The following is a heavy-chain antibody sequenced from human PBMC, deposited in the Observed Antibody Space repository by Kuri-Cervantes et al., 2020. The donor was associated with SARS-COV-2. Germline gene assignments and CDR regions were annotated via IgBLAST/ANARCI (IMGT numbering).Heavy chain of an antibody. CDR2: ISYDGSNK. CDR1: GFTFSSYG. V-gene: IGHV3-30*03. D-gene: IGHD3-3*01. Sequence: GESLKISCAASGFTFSSYGMHWVRQAPGKGLEWVAVISYDGSNKYYADSVKGRFTISRDNFKNTLYLQMNSLRAEDTAVYYCTRDPLDYDFWSGMQPSAYYYYMDVWGKGTTVTVSS. J-gene: IGHJ6*03. CDR3: TRDPLDYDFWSGMQPSAYYYYMDV.